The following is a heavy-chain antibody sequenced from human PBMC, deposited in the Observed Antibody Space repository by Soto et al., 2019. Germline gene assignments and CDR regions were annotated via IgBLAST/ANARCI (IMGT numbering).Heavy chain of an antibody. CDR2: ISWNSGSI. CDR1: GFTFDDYA. V-gene: IGHV3-9*01. D-gene: IGHD5-18*01. J-gene: IGHJ3*02. CDR3: AKAFTAMPHHDAFDI. Sequence: GGSLRLSCAASGFTFDDYAMHWVRQAPGKGLEWVSGISWNSGSIGYADSVKGRFTISRDNAKNSLYLQMNSLRAEDTALYYCAKAFTAMPHHDAFDIWGQGTMVTVSS.